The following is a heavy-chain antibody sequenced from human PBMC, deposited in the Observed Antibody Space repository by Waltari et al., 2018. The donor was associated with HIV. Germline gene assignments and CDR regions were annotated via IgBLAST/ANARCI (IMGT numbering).Heavy chain of an antibody. V-gene: IGHV3-11*06. CDR3: ARYGMDV. Sequence: RFTISRDNAKNSLYLQMNTLRAEDTAVYYCARYGMDVWGQGTTVTVSS. J-gene: IGHJ6*02.